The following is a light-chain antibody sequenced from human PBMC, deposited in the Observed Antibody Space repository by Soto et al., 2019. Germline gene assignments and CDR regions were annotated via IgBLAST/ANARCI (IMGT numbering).Light chain of an antibody. CDR2: SNN. Sequence: QSVLTQPPSASGTPGQRVTISCSGSSSNIGSNYVYWYQQFPGTAPKLLIFSNNQRPSGVPDRFAGSKSGTSASLAISGLRSEDEADYYCAAWDDSLSGSWIFGGGTQLNVL. CDR1: SSNIGSNY. V-gene: IGLV1-47*02. CDR3: AAWDDSLSGSWI. J-gene: IGLJ2*01.